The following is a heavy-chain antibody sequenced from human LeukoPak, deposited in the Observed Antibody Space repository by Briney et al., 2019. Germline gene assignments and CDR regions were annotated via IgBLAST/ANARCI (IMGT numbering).Heavy chain of an antibody. CDR3: AKAPGYDSSGFGLAFDI. CDR2: ISGSGGST. D-gene: IGHD3-22*01. CDR1: GFPFSSEA. V-gene: IGHV3-23*01. J-gene: IGHJ3*02. Sequence: PGGSLRLSCAAPGFPFSSEAMSWGRQAPGRGLEWDSAISGSGGSTYYADSVKDRFTISRDNSKNTLNLQMNSLRAEDTAVYSCAKAPGYDSSGFGLAFDIWGQGTMVTVSS.